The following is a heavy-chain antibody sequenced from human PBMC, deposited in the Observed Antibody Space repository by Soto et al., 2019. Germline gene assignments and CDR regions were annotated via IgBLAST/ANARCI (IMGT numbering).Heavy chain of an antibody. CDR2: INPNSGGT. V-gene: IGHV1-2*02. CDR3: ARDPTYDFWSSYSDY. D-gene: IGHD3-3*01. CDR1: GYTFTGYY. J-gene: IGHJ4*02. Sequence: ALVKVSCKXSGYTFTGYYMHWVRQAPGQGLEWMGWINPNSGGTNYAQKFQGRVTMTRDTSISTAYMELSRLRSDDTAVYYCARDPTYDFWSSYSDYWGQGTLVTVSS.